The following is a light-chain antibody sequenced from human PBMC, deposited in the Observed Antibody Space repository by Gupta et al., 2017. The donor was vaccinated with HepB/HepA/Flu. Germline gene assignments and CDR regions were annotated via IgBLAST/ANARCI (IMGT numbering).Light chain of an antibody. V-gene: IGKV3-20*01. CDR1: QSVSFNC. J-gene: IGKJ4*01. CDR3: QQCGSSPLT. CDR2: SAS. Sequence: EIVLTQSPGTLSLSPGERATLSCRASQSVSFNCLAWYQQKPGQPPRLLIYSASIRIPGIPDRFRASGSGTDFTLTISRLEPEDFAVYYCQQCGSSPLTFGGGTKVEIK.